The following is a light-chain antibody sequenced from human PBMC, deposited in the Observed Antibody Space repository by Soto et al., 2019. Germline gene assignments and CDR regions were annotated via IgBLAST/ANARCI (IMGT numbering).Light chain of an antibody. CDR3: QHYNRWAPYS. V-gene: IGKV3-15*01. CDR2: GAS. CDR1: RDVSTN. Sequence: ETVRMQSPHKRAVSRGGSATRACRASRDVSTNLAWFQQKPGQTPRLVLYGASKRATGIPARFSVSWSGTHFNLTISSLRSEYFGVYPSQHYNRWAPYSFGQGTKVDI. J-gene: IGKJ2*03.